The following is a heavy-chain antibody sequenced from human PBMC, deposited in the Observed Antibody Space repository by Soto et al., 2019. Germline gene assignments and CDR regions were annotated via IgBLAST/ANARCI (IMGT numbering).Heavy chain of an antibody. Sequence: GGSLRLSCAASGFTFSGYEMNWVRQAPGKGLEWVSYISSSGSTIYYADSVEGRFTISRDNAKNSLYLQMNSLRAEDTAVYYCARGLPAAPYYYYGMDVWGQGXTVTVYS. V-gene: IGHV3-48*03. CDR1: GFTFSGYE. J-gene: IGHJ6*02. D-gene: IGHD2-2*01. CDR2: ISSSGSTI. CDR3: ARGLPAAPYYYYGMDV.